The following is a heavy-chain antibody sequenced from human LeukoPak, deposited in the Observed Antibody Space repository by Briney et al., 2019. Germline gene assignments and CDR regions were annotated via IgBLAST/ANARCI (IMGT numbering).Heavy chain of an antibody. V-gene: IGHV4-59*01. J-gene: IGHJ4*02. D-gene: IGHD6-13*01. CDR1: GGSISSYY. CDR3: ARGVYIAAAQYGY. Sequence: KSSETLSLTCAVYGGSISSYYWSWIRQPPGKGLEWIGYIYYSGTTNYNPSLKSRVTISVDTSKNQFSLKLSSVTAADTAVYYCARGVYIAAAQYGYWGQGTLVTVSS. CDR2: IYYSGTT.